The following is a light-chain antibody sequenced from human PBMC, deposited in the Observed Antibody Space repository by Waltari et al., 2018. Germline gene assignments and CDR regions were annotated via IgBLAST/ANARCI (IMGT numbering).Light chain of an antibody. CDR2: ATS. CDR3: QHYVRLPVT. CDR1: HSIGRS. Sequence: EIVLTQSPGTLSLSQGERATLSCRASHSIGRSLAWYQQKPGRVPRLLIYATSIRATGLPDRFSASGSGTDFSLTISRLEPEDFALYYCQHYVRLPVTFGQGTKVEVK. V-gene: IGKV3-20*01. J-gene: IGKJ1*01.